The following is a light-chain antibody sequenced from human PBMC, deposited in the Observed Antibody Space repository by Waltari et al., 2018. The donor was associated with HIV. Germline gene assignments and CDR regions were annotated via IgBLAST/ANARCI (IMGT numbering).Light chain of an antibody. CDR2: EVS. Sequence: QSALTQPASVSGSPGQSITISCTGTSSDVGAYKFVSWYQQHQGKAPKLIIYEVSNRPSGVPNRFSATKSGNTASLTISGLQAEDEADYYCTSYTTSITYVFGTGTKVTVL. CDR1: SSDVGAYKF. J-gene: IGLJ1*01. V-gene: IGLV2-14*01. CDR3: TSYTTSITYV.